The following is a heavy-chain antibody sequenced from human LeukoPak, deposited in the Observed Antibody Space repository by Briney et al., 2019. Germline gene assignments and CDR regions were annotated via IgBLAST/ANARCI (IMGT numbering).Heavy chain of an antibody. CDR3: ARDVGALDY. CDR1: GFTFSSYW. J-gene: IGHJ4*02. CDR2: INGDGSST. Sequence: GGSLRLSCAASGFTFSSYWMHWVRQAPGKGLVWVSRINGDGSSTTYADSVKGRFTISRDNAKNSLYLQMNSLRAEDTAVYYCARDVGALDYWGQGTLVTVSS. V-gene: IGHV3-74*01. D-gene: IGHD1-26*01.